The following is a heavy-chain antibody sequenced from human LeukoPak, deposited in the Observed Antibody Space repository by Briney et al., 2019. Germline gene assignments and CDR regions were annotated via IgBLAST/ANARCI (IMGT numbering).Heavy chain of an antibody. Sequence: GGSLRLSCAASGFTFSTYAMNWVRQAPGKGLEWVSAISGSGGSTYTADSVKGRFTISRNNSKNTLYLQMNSLRAEDTAIYYCAKIPRSSYYYDSSGYLDYWGQGTLVSVSS. CDR1: GFTFSTYA. D-gene: IGHD3-22*01. V-gene: IGHV3-23*01. J-gene: IGHJ4*02. CDR2: ISGSGGST. CDR3: AKIPRSSYYYDSSGYLDY.